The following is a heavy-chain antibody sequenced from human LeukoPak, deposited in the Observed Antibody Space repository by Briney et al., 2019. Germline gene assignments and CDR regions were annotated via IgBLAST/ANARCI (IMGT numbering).Heavy chain of an antibody. J-gene: IGHJ6*02. CDR2: ISYDGSNK. CDR1: GFTFSSYA. CDR3: AKTGPYGDYYYYYGMDV. D-gene: IGHD4-17*01. V-gene: IGHV3-30*18. Sequence: PGRSLRLSCAASGFTFSSYAMHWVRQAPGKGLEWVAVISYDGSNKYYADSVKGRFTISRDNSKNTLYLQMNSLRAEDTAVYYCAKTGPYGDYYYYYGMDVWGQGTTVTVFS.